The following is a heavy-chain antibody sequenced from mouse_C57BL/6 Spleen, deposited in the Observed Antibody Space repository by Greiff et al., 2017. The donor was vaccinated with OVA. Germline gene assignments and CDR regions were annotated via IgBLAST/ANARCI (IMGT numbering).Heavy chain of an antibody. CDR2: IDPSDSET. D-gene: IGHD1-1*01. Sequence: QVQLQQPGAELVRPGSSVKLSCKASGYTFTSYWMHWVKQRPIQGLEWIGNIDPSDSETHYNQKFKDKATLTVDKSSSTAYMQLSSLTSEDSAVYYCAVITTVASTRYFDVWGTGTTVTVSS. J-gene: IGHJ1*03. CDR1: GYTFTSYW. CDR3: AVITTVASTRYFDV. V-gene: IGHV1-52*01.